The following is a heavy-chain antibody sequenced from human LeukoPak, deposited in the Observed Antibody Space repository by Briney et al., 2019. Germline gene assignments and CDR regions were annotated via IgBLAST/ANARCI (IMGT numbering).Heavy chain of an antibody. J-gene: IGHJ4*02. CDR3: ARAYYYDSSGLYYSDY. Sequence: PGGSLRLSCAASGFTFSSYDMHWVRQATGKGLEWVSAIGTAGDTYYPGSVKGRFTISRENAKNSLYLQMNSLRAGDTAVYYCARAYYYDSSGLYYSDYWGQGTLVTVSS. CDR2: IGTAGDT. CDR1: GFTFSSYD. D-gene: IGHD3-22*01. V-gene: IGHV3-13*01.